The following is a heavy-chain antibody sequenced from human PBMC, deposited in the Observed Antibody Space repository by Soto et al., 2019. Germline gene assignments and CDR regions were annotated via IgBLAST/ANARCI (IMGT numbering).Heavy chain of an antibody. V-gene: IGHV1-3*01. D-gene: IGHD6-19*01. Sequence: QVQLVHSGAEVKKPGASVNVSCKASGFTFIKYAMHWVRQAPGQRPEWMGWIKAGNGNTRYSQRWKGRVTITRDTSASTVYKDLSSLRSEDTAVYYCARDYADIAVAGIPLLAHWGQGTLVTVSS. J-gene: IGHJ4*01. CDR1: GFTFIKYA. CDR2: IKAGNGNT. CDR3: ARDYADIAVAGIPLLAH.